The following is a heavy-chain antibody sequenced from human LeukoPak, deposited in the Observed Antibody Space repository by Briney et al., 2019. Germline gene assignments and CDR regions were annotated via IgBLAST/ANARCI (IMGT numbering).Heavy chain of an antibody. Sequence: GGSLRLSCAASGFTFSSYAMSWVRQAPGKGLEWVSAISGSGGSTYYADSVKGRFTISRDNSKNTLYLQMNNLRAEDTAVYYCARDRFGGVDYWGQGTLVTVSS. CDR1: GFTFSSYA. J-gene: IGHJ4*02. CDR3: ARDRFGGVDY. V-gene: IGHV3-23*01. D-gene: IGHD4-23*01. CDR2: ISGSGGST.